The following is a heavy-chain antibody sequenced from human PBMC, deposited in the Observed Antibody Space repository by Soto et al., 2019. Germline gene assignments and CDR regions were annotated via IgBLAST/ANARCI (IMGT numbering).Heavy chain of an antibody. Sequence: PGGSLRLSCAASGFTFSSYAMSWVRQAPGKGLEWVSAISGSGGSTYYADSVEGRFTISRDNSKNTLYLQMNSLRAEDTAVYYCAKEGYCSSTSCYFNYYYYGMDVWGQGTTVTVSS. CDR2: ISGSGGST. D-gene: IGHD2-2*01. CDR1: GFTFSSYA. V-gene: IGHV3-23*01. J-gene: IGHJ6*02. CDR3: AKEGYCSSTSCYFNYYYYGMDV.